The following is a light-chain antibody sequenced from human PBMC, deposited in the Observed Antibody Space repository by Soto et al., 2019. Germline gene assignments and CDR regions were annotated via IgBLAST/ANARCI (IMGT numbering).Light chain of an antibody. Sequence: DIVMTQSPDSLAVSLGERATINCKSSQSVLYSSNNKNYLAWYKQKPGQPPKLLIYWASTRESGVPDRFSGSGSGTDFTLTISSLQAEDVAVYYCQKDYGLPLTFGGGTKVEIK. CDR2: WAS. CDR3: QKDYGLPLT. J-gene: IGKJ4*01. V-gene: IGKV4-1*01. CDR1: QSVLYSSNNKNY.